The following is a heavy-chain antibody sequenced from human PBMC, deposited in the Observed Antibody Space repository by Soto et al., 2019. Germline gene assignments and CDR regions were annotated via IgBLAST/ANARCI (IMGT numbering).Heavy chain of an antibody. Sequence: PGGSLRLSCAASGFTFSSYAMHWVRQAPGKGLEWVAVISYDGSNKYYADSVKGRFTISRDNSKNTLYLQMNSLGAEDTAVYYCARDSHFGVVPLYGMDVWGQGTTVTVSS. CDR3: ARDSHFGVVPLYGMDV. D-gene: IGHD3-3*01. CDR2: ISYDGSNK. CDR1: GFTFSSYA. V-gene: IGHV3-30-3*01. J-gene: IGHJ6*02.